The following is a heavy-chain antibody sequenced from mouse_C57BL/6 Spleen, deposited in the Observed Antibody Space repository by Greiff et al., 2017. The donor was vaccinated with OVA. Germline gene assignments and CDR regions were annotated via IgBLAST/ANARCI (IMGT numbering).Heavy chain of an antibody. J-gene: IGHJ3*01. CDR3: VGNYDYDGFAY. Sequence: EVKLVESGGGLVQPKGSLKLSCAASGFSFNTYAMNWVRQAPGKGLEWVARIRSKSNNYATYYADSVKDRFTISRDDSESMLYLQMNNLKTEDTAMYYCVGNYDYDGFAYWGQGTLVTVSA. V-gene: IGHV10-1*01. CDR2: IRSKSNNYAT. D-gene: IGHD2-4*01. CDR1: GFSFNTYA.